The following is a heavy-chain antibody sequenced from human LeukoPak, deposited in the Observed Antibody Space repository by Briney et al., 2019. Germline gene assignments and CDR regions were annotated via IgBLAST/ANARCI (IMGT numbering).Heavy chain of an antibody. CDR3: ARDNGYSYGYFDY. CDR1: GDSISSSNW. Sequence: PSETLSLTCAVSGDSISSSNWWSWVRQPPGKGLEWIGEIYHSGSTNYNPSLKSRVTISADKSKNQFSLKLSSVTAADTAVYYCARDNGYSYGYFDYWSQGVLVTVSS. J-gene: IGHJ4*02. CDR2: IYHSGST. D-gene: IGHD5-18*01. V-gene: IGHV4-4*02.